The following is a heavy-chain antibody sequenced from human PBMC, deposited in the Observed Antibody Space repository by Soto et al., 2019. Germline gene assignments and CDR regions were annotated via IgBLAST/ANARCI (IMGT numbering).Heavy chain of an antibody. CDR1: GFTFGDYA. CDR3: ARYTYTSRYSYYGMDV. Sequence: GGSLRLSCTTSGFTFGDYAMSWFRLAPGKGLEWVGIVRSTACGETTEYAASVRGRFTISRDNSKSIAYLQMNSLTSEDTAVYYCARYTYTSRYSYYGMDVWGHGTTVTVSS. D-gene: IGHD6-13*01. V-gene: IGHV3-49*03. CDR2: VRSTACGETT. J-gene: IGHJ6*02.